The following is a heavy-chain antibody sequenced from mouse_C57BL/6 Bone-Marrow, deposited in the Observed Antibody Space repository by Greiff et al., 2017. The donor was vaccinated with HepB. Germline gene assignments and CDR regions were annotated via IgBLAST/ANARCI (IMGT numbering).Heavy chain of an antibody. CDR3: TGYYAMDY. V-gene: IGHV14-3*01. Sequence: EVKLQESVAELVRPGASVKLSCTASGFNIKNTYMHWVKQRPEQGLEWIGRIDPANGNTKYAPKFQGKATMTADTSSTTAYLQLSSLTSEDTAVYYCTGYYAMDYWGQGTSVTVSS. J-gene: IGHJ4*01. CDR1: GFNIKNTY. CDR2: IDPANGNT.